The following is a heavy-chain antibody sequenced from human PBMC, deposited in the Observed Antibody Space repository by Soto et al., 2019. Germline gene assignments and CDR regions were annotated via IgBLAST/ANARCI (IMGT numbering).Heavy chain of an antibody. CDR2: ISAYNGNT. J-gene: IGHJ5*02. Sequence: QVQLVQSGAEVKKPRASVKVSCKASGYTFTSYGISWVRQAPGQGLEWMGWISAYNGNTNYAQKLQGRVTMTTDTSKSTDYMELRSLRSDDTAVYYCARERDDYGDHPIDPWGKGTLVTVSS. D-gene: IGHD4-17*01. CDR1: GYTFTSYG. CDR3: ARERDDYGDHPIDP. V-gene: IGHV1-18*01.